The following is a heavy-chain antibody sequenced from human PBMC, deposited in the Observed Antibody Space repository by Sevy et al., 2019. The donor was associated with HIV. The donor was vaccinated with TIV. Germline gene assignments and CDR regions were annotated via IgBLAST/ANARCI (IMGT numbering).Heavy chain of an antibody. CDR2: IIPSGIT. Sequence: SETLSRTCAVYGGSFSGYYWSWIRQPPGKGLEWIGEIIPSGITNYNPSLKSRVTISIDTSKNQFSLKVKSVTAADTAIYYCARGQWEHPYWGQGTQVTVSS. CDR3: ARGQWEHPY. D-gene: IGHD1-26*01. CDR1: GGSFSGYY. V-gene: IGHV4-34*01. J-gene: IGHJ4*02.